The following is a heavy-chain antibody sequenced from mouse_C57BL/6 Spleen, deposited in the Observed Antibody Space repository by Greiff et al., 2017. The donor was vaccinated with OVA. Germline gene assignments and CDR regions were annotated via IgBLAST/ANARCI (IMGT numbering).Heavy chain of an antibody. Sequence: QVQLQQPGAELVKPGASVKLSCKASGYTFTSYWMHWVKQRPGQGLEWIGRIHPNSGSTNYTAKFQSKATLTVDKSSSTAYMQLSSLTSEDYAVYYCAGGDGPYFDYWGKGTTLTVSS. CDR1: GYTFTSYW. CDR3: AGGDGPYFDY. V-gene: IGHV1-64*01. J-gene: IGHJ2*01. D-gene: IGHD2-3*01. CDR2: IHPNSGST.